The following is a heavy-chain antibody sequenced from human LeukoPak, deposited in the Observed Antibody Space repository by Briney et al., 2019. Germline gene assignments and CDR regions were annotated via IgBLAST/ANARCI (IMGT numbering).Heavy chain of an antibody. CDR2: ISGSGGST. J-gene: IGHJ4*02. CDR1: GFTFSGYA. V-gene: IGHV3-23*01. D-gene: IGHD3-22*01. CDR3: AKGGPYYYDSSGYSPLDY. Sequence: PGGSLRLSCAASGFTFSGYAMSWVRQAPGKGLEWVSAISGSGGSTYYADSVKGRFTISRDNSKNTLYLQMNSLRAEDTAVYYCAKGGPYYYDSSGYSPLDYWGQGTLVTVSS.